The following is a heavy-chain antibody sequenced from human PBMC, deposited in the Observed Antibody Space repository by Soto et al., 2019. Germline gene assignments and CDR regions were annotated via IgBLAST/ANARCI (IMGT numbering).Heavy chain of an antibody. CDR2: IYTSGST. CDR1: GGSISSYY. CDR3: ARDFVVPAAIRYYYGMDV. D-gene: IGHD2-2*02. J-gene: IGHJ6*02. Sequence: SETLSLTCTVSGGSISSYYWSWIRQPAGKGLEWIGRIYTSGSTNYNPSLKSRVTMSVDTSKNQFSLKLSSVTAADTAAYYCARDFVVPAAIRYYYGMDVWGQGTTVTVSS. V-gene: IGHV4-4*07.